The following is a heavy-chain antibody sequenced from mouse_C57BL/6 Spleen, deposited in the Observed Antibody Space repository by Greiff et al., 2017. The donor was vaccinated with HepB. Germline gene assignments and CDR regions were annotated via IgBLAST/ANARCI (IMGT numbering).Heavy chain of an antibody. CDR2: IDPENGDT. J-gene: IGHJ1*03. CDR1: GFNIKDDY. CDR3: TACYGSSSPWYFDV. V-gene: IGHV14-4*01. D-gene: IGHD1-1*01. Sequence: VQLKESGAELVRPGASVKLSCTASGFNIKDDYMHWVKQRPEQGLEWIGWIDPENGDTEYASKFQGKATITADTSSNTAYLQLSSLTSEDTAVYYCTACYGSSSPWYFDVWGTGTTVTVSS.